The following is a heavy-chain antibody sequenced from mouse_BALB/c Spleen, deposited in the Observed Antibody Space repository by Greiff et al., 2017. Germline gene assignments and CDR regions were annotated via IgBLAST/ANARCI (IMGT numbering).Heavy chain of an antibody. CDR3: ASHYYYGSSYWYFDV. V-gene: IGHV2-9*02. CDR1: GFSLTSYG. Sequence: VQVVESGPGLVAPSQSLSITCTVSGFSLTSYGVHCVRQPPGKGLEWLGVIWAGGSTNYNSALMSRLSISKDNSKSQVFLKMNSLQTDDTAMYYCASHYYYGSSYWYFDVWGAGTTVTVSS. J-gene: IGHJ1*01. D-gene: IGHD1-1*01. CDR2: IWAGGST.